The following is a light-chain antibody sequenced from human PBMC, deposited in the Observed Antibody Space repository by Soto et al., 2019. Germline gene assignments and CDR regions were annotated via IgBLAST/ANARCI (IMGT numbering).Light chain of an antibody. CDR2: KAS. J-gene: IGKJ1*01. Sequence: DIQMTQTHSTLSGSVGDRVTSTCRASQTISSWLAWYQQKPGKAPKLLIYKASTLKSGVPSRFSGSGSGTEFTLTISSLQPDDFATYYCQHYNSYSEAFGQGTKVDI. V-gene: IGKV1-5*03. CDR1: QTISSW. CDR3: QHYNSYSEA.